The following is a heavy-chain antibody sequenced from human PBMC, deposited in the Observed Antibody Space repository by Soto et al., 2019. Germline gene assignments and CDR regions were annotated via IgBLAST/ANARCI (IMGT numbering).Heavy chain of an antibody. CDR3: AGGDYAEPLDY. CDR1: GFTFSSYA. V-gene: IGHV3-30-3*01. D-gene: IGHD4-17*01. Sequence: QVQLVESGGGVVQPGRSLRLSCAASGFTFSSYAMHWVRQAPGKGLEWVAVISYDGSNKYYADSVKGRFTISRDNSKNTLYLQMNSLRAEDTAVYYCAGGDYAEPLDYWGQGTLVTVSS. CDR2: ISYDGSNK. J-gene: IGHJ4*02.